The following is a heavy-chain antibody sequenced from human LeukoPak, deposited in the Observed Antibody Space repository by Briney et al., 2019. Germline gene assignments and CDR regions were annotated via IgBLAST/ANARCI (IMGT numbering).Heavy chain of an antibody. CDR3: ARGDVDIVATIHRYYYYMDV. J-gene: IGHJ6*03. CDR2: IIPIFGTA. D-gene: IGHD5-12*01. Sequence: SVKVSCKASGFTFTVYNIHWVRQAPGQGLEWMGGIIPIFGTANYAQKFQGRVTITADKSTSTAYMELSSLRSEDTAVYYCARGDVDIVATIHRYYYYMDVWGKGTTVTVSS. CDR1: GFTFTVYN. V-gene: IGHV1-69*06.